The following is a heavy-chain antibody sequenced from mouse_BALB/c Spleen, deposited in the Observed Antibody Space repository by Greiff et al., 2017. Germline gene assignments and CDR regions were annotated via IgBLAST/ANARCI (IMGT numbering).Heavy chain of an antibody. CDR3: ARGLGDGYPWFAY. D-gene: IGHD2-3*01. J-gene: IGHJ3*01. CDR1: GFSLTSYG. Sequence: VKLKESGPGLVAPSQSLSITCTVSGFSLTSYGVHWVRQPPGKGLEWLGVIWAGGSTNYNSALMSRLSISKDNSKSQVFLKMNSLQTDDTAMYYCARGLGDGYPWFAYWGQGTLVTVSA. V-gene: IGHV2-9*02. CDR2: IWAGGST.